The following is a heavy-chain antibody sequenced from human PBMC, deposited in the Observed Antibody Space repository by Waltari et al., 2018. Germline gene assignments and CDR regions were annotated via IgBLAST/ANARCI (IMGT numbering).Heavy chain of an antibody. D-gene: IGHD5-18*01. CDR1: GFIFDDYG. CDR2: INWNSGTI. Sequence: VHLVESGGGLVRPGRSLRLSCAASGFIFDDYGMDWVRQAPGKGLEWVAGINWNSGTINYADSVKGRFTISRDNAENSLYLQMNSLTTEDTAVYYCTKDMDGATAMAPRLDFWGQGTLVTVSS. CDR3: TKDMDGATAMAPRLDF. J-gene: IGHJ4*02. V-gene: IGHV3-9*01.